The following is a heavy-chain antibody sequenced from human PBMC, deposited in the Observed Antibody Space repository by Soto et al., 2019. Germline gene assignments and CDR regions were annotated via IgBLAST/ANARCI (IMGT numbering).Heavy chain of an antibody. D-gene: IGHD4-17*01. CDR3: ARDSPRFDYGDLWYFDL. J-gene: IGHJ2*01. CDR1: GFTFSSYS. Sequence: EVQLVESGGGLVKPGGSLRLSCAASGFTFSSYSMNWVRQAPGKGLEWVSSIISSSSYIYYADSVKGRFTISRDNAKNSLYLQMNSLRAEDTAVYYCARDSPRFDYGDLWYFDLWGRGTLVTVSS. CDR2: IISSSSYI. V-gene: IGHV3-21*01.